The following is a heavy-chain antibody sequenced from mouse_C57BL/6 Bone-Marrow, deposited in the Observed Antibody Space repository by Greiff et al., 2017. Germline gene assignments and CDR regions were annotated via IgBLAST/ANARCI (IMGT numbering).Heavy chain of an antibody. CDR3: AVLYYYGSSWFAY. V-gene: IGHV1-19*01. J-gene: IGHJ3*01. Sequence: VQLQQSGPVLVKPGASVKMSCKASGYTFTDYYMNWVKQSHGKSLEWIGVINPYNGGTSYNQKFKGKATLTVDKSSSTASMELNSLTSEDSAVYYCAVLYYYGSSWFAYWGQGTLVTVSA. D-gene: IGHD1-1*01. CDR2: INPYNGGT. CDR1: GYTFTDYY.